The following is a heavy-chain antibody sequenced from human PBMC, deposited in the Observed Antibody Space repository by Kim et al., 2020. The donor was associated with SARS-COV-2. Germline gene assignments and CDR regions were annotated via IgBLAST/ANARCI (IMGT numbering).Heavy chain of an antibody. CDR3: ARGVAPDYGKILGY. D-gene: IGHD4-17*01. CDR1: GYTFSNYA. J-gene: IGHJ4*02. V-gene: IGHV1-3*01. CDR2: INAGSGNT. Sequence: ASVKVSCKASGYTFSNYAVHWVRQAAGQRLEWMGWINAGSGNTKYSQNFQDRVTITRDTSASTVYMELSSLRSEDTAVYYCARGVAPDYGKILGYWGQGTLVTVSS.